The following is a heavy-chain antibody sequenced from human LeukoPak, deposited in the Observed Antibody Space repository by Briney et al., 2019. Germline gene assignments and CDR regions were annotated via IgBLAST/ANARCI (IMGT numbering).Heavy chain of an antibody. CDR3: ARVPLGHYYYGMDV. V-gene: IGHV1-18*01. CDR1: GYTFTSYG. Sequence: GASVKVSCKASGYTFTSYGISWVRQAPGQGLEWMGWISAYNGNTNYAQKLQGRVTMTTDTSTSTAYMELRSLRSDDTAVYYCARVPLGHYYYGMDVWGQGTTVTVSS. J-gene: IGHJ6*02. CDR2: ISAYNGNT.